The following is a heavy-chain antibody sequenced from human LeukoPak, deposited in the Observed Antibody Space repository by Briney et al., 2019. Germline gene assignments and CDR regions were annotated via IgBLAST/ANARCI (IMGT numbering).Heavy chain of an antibody. CDR2: ISYDGSNK. D-gene: IGHD3-22*01. CDR3: ARDPYYYDSSGYLGY. CDR1: GFTFSSYS. J-gene: IGHJ4*02. V-gene: IGHV3-30*01. Sequence: HPGGSLRLACAASGFTFSSYSMHWVRQAPGKGLEWVAFISYDGSNKYYADSVKGRFTISRDNSKNTLYLQMNSLRAEETAVYYCARDPYYYDSSGYLGYWGQGTLVTVSS.